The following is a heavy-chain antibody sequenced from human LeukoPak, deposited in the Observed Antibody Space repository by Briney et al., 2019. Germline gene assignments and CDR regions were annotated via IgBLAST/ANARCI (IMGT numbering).Heavy chain of an antibody. CDR2: IYSGGST. Sequence: GGSLRLSCAASGFTVSSNYMSWVRQAPGKGLEWVSVIYSGGSTYYADSVKGRFTISRDNSKNTLYLQMNSLRAEDTAVYYCAKGVGSSSSNLIDYWGQGTLVTVSS. CDR3: AKGVGSSSSNLIDY. J-gene: IGHJ4*02. CDR1: GFTVSSNY. V-gene: IGHV3-66*01. D-gene: IGHD6-13*01.